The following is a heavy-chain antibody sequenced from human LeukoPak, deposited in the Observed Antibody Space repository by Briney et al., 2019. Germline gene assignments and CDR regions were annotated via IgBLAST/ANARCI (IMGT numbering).Heavy chain of an antibody. CDR1: GYTFTSYD. J-gene: IGHJ2*01. V-gene: IGHV1-8*01. CDR2: MSPNSGNT. Sequence: GASVKVSCKASGYTFTSYDINWVRQATRQGLEWMGWMSPNSGNTGYAQRFQGRVTMTRDTSISTAYMELNSLRSEDTAVYYCTSGPPEWGFDLWGRGTLVTVSS. CDR3: TSGPPEWGFDL. D-gene: IGHD1-14*01.